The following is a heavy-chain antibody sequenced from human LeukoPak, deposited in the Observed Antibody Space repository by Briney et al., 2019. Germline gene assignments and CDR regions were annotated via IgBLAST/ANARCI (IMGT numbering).Heavy chain of an antibody. V-gene: IGHV4-61*02. CDR2: IYTSGST. CDR1: GGSISSGSYY. CDR3: ARDPPFSYDILTGYYMLKGRDI. J-gene: IGHJ3*02. D-gene: IGHD3-9*01. Sequence: SETLSLTCTVSGGSISSGSYYWSWIRQPAGKGLEWIGRIYTSGSTNYNPSLKSRVTISVDTSKNQFSLKLSSVTAADTAVYYCARDPPFSYDILTGYYMLKGRDIWGQGTMVTVSS.